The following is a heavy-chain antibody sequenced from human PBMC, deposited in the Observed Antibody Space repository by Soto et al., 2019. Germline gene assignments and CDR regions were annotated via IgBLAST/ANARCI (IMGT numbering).Heavy chain of an antibody. CDR3: ARGGRLDYYYYGMDV. Sequence: PGGSLRLSCAASGFTFSSYAMHWVRQAPGKGLEWVAVISYDGSNKYYADSVKGRFTISRDNSKNTLYLQMNSLRAEDTAVYYCARGGRLDYYYYGMDVWGQGTTVTVSS. V-gene: IGHV3-30-3*01. CDR2: ISYDGSNK. D-gene: IGHD1-26*01. J-gene: IGHJ6*02. CDR1: GFTFSSYA.